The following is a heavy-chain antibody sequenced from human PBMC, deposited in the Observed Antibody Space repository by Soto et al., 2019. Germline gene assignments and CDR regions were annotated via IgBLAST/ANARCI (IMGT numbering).Heavy chain of an antibody. CDR3: ARASYYSDSCGYFLDS. CDR1: GGSISPYY. J-gene: IGHJ4*02. Sequence: QVQLQESGPGLVQPSETLSLTCTVSGGSISPYYWSWIRQTPGKGLEWIAYIYYSGSTNYNPSLKSRVTISVDTSKNQCSLKLSSVTAADTAVYYCARASYYSDSCGYFLDSWGQGTLVTVSS. V-gene: IGHV4-59*01. D-gene: IGHD3-22*01. CDR2: IYYSGST.